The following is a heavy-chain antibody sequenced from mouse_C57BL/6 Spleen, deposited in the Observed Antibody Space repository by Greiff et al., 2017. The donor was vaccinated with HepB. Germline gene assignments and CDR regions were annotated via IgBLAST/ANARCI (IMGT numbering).Heavy chain of an antibody. CDR2: IWSGGST. CDR3: ARVLYYGSPYYYAMDY. V-gene: IGHV2-2*01. D-gene: IGHD1-1*01. Sequence: VKLVESGPGLVQPSQSLSITCTVSGFSLTSYGVHWVRQSPGKGLEWLGVIWSGGSTDYNAAFISRLSISKDNSKSQVFFKMNSLQADDTAIYYCARVLYYGSPYYYAMDYWGQGTSVTVSS. CDR1: GFSLTSYG. J-gene: IGHJ4*01.